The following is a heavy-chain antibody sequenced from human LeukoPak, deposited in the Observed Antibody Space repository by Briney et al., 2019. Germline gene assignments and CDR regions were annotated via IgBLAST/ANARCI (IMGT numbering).Heavy chain of an antibody. D-gene: IGHD6-6*01. CDR1: GYTFTGYY. CDR2: INPNSGGT. Sequence: ASVKVSCKASGYTFTGYYMHWVRQAPGQGLEWMGWINPNSGGTSYAQKFQGRVTMTRDTSISTAYMELSRLRSDDTAVYYCARGRSSSSDTPLGYWGQGTLVTVSS. J-gene: IGHJ4*02. V-gene: IGHV1-2*02. CDR3: ARGRSSSSDTPLGY.